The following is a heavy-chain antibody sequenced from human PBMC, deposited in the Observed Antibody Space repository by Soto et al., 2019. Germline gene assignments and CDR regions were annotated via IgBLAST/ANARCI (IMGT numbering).Heavy chain of an antibody. CDR1: GFTFITYA. D-gene: IGHD2-15*01. J-gene: IGHJ4*02. CDR2: ISGSGSST. CDR3: AKDQGYCSGGNCYSLDYFDH. Sequence: GSLRLSCAASGFTFITYAMSWVRQAPGKGLEWVSVISGSGSSTYYADSVKGRFTISRDNSKNTLYLQMNSLRAEDTAVYYCAKDQGYCSGGNCYSLDYFDHWGQGTLVTVSS. V-gene: IGHV3-23*01.